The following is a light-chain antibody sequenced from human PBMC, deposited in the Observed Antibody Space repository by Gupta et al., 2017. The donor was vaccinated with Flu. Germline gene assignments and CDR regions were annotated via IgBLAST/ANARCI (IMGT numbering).Light chain of an antibody. V-gene: IGKV3-15*01. J-gene: IGKJ1*01. CDR2: GIS. CDR1: QNVINK. CDR3: QQQNTWPRT. Sequence: PAARPVSTGGRATLTCRASQNVINKLAWYQQRPGQAPRVVIFGISTRATGIPARFSGSGSGTEFTLTISSLQSEDFAVYYCQQQNTWPRTFGQGTKVEIK.